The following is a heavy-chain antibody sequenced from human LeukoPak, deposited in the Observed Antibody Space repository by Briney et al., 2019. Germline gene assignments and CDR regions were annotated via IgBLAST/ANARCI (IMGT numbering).Heavy chain of an antibody. V-gene: IGHV4-4*02. D-gene: IGHD3-10*01. CDR2: IYHSGST. CDR3: ARDRYYGSGSYRNNAFDI. Sequence: PSETLSLTCAVSGGSISSSNWWSWVRQPPGKGLEWIGEIYHSGSTNYNPSLKSRVTISVDKSKNQFSLKLSSVTAADTAVYYCARDRYYGSGSYRNNAFDIWGQGTMVTVSS. J-gene: IGHJ3*02. CDR1: GGSISSSNW.